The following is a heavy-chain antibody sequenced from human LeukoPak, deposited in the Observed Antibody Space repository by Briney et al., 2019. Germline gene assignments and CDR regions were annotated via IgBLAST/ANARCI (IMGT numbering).Heavy chain of an antibody. V-gene: IGHV4-4*07. CDR3: ARDRGYYDSSLDY. J-gene: IGHJ4*02. CDR2: IYTSGST. D-gene: IGHD3-22*01. Sequence: SETLSLTCAVYGGSFSGYYWSWIRQPAGKGLEWIGRIYTSGSTNYNPSLKSRVTMSVDTSKNQFSLKLSSVTAADTAVYYCARDRGYYDSSLDYWGQGTLVTVSS. CDR1: GGSFSGYY.